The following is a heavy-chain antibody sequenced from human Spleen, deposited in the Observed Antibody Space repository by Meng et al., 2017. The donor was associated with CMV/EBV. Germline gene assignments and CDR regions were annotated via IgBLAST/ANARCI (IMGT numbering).Heavy chain of an antibody. D-gene: IGHD1-1*01. CDR1: GGSIGSYS. J-gene: IGHJ5*02. CDR2: IYNSGSI. CDR3: ARHYLKFQLRGLDP. V-gene: IGHV4-59*08. Sequence: GSLRLSCNVSGGSIGSYSYNWIRQPPGKGLEWIGHIYNSGSINYNPSLKSRVAISVDTSKNQFSLKVTSVTATDTAVYYCARHYLKFQLRGLDPWGQGTLVTVSS.